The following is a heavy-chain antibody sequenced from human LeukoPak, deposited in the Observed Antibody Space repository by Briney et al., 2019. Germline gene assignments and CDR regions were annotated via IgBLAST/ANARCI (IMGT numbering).Heavy chain of an antibody. V-gene: IGHV3-49*04. CDR3: TRDQTPYY. CDR1: GFIFNTYV. J-gene: IGHJ4*02. Sequence: GSLILSCAASGFIFNTYVMHWVRQAPGKGLEWVGFIRSQIYGGTPEYAASVKGKFTISRDDSEGVAYLQMNSLKTEDTAVYYCTRDQTPYYWGQGTLVTVSS. CDR2: IRSQIYGGTP.